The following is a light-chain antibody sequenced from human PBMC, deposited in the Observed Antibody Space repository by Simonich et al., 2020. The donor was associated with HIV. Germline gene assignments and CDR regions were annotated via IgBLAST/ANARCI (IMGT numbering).Light chain of an antibody. CDR1: SSDVGGYNY. CDR3: SSYTSSSTWV. Sequence: QSALTQPASVSGSPGQSITISCTGTSSDVGGYNYVSWFQQPPGKAPKVMIYDVSKRPSGVSNRFAGSKSSNTASLTISGLQAEDEADYYCSSYTSSSTWVFGGGTKLTVL. CDR2: DVS. V-gene: IGLV2-14*01. J-gene: IGLJ3*02.